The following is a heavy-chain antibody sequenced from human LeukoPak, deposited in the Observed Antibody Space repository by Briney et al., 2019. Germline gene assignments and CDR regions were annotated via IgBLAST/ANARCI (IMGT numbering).Heavy chain of an antibody. V-gene: IGHV3-30-3*01. J-gene: IGHJ4*02. Sequence: GGSLRLSCAASGFSFSNYAMHWVRQAPGKGLEWVAVISYDGTNQYYADSVKGRFTISRDNSKNTLYLQMNSLRAEDTAVYYCAREMTTNYFDYWGQGTLVTVSS. CDR3: AREMTTNYFDY. CDR1: GFSFSNYA. CDR2: ISYDGTNQ. D-gene: IGHD4-17*01.